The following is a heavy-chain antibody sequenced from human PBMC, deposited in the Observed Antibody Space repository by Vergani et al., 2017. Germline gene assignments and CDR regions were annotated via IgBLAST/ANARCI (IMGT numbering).Heavy chain of an antibody. Sequence: QVQLVESGGGVVQPGRSLRLSCAASGFTFSSYDMHWVRQAPGKGLEWVAVIWYDGSNKYYADSVKGRFTISRDNSKNTLYLQMNSLRAEDTAVYYCAKSRAAMGTFDYWGQGTLVTVSS. CDR2: IWYDGSNK. V-gene: IGHV3-33*06. CDR1: GFTFSSYD. J-gene: IGHJ4*02. CDR3: AKSRAAMGTFDY. D-gene: IGHD2-2*01.